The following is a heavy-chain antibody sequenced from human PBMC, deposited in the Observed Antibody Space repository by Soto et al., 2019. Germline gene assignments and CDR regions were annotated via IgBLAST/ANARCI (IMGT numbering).Heavy chain of an antibody. Sequence: SGPTLVNPTQTLTLTCTFSGFSLSTSGMCVSWIRQPPGKALEWLARIDWDDDKYYSTSLKTRLTISKDTSKNQVVLTMTNMDPVDTATYYCARTQLQGIAVAGGYYYYGMDVWGQGTTVTVSS. CDR3: ARTQLQGIAVAGGYYYYGMDV. V-gene: IGHV2-70*11. J-gene: IGHJ6*02. D-gene: IGHD6-19*01. CDR2: IDWDDDK. CDR1: GFSLSTSGMC.